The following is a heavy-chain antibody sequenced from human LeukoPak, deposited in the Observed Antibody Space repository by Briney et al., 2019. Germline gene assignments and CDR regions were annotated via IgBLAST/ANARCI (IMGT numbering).Heavy chain of an antibody. D-gene: IGHD1-26*01. Sequence: SETLSLTCSVSSGFITAYYWSWIRQPPGKGLEWIGYVYYSGSTSYNPSLKSRVTISVDTSKKQFSLKLSSVTAADTAFYYCARYIVSYPHDAFDIWGQGTMVTVSS. J-gene: IGHJ3*02. CDR3: ARYIVSYPHDAFDI. V-gene: IGHV4-59*01. CDR2: VYYSGST. CDR1: SGFITAYY.